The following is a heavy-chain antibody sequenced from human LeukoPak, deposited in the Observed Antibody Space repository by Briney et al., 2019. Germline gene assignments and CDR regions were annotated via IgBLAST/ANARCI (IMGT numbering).Heavy chain of an antibody. V-gene: IGHV1-18*01. CDR2: ISGYNGNT. Sequence: GGSVRVSCTASGYTFTSYGMSWVRQAPGQGLEWMGWISGYNGNTNYAQTLQGRVTMTTDTSTSTAYMELRSLRADDTAVYYCARDWASRYDSSGYIDYWGQGTLVTVSS. CDR3: ARDWASRYDSSGYIDY. CDR1: GYTFTSYG. D-gene: IGHD3-22*01. J-gene: IGHJ4*02.